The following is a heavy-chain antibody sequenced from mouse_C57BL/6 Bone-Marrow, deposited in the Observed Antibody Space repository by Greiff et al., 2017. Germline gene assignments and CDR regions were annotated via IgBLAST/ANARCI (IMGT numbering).Heavy chain of an antibody. CDR3: AREGFYYFDY. CDR2: IDPSDSYT. Sequence: QVQLQQPGAELVMPGASVKLSCKASGYTFTNYWMNWVKQRPGQGLEWIGEIDPSDSYTNYNQKFKGKATLTVDKSSSTAYMQLSSLTSEDSAVYYCAREGFYYFDYWGQGTTLTVSS. CDR1: GYTFTNYW. V-gene: IGHV1-69*01. J-gene: IGHJ2*01. D-gene: IGHD3-3*01.